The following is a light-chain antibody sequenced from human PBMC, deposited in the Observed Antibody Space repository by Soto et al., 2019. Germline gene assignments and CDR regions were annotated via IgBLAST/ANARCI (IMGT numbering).Light chain of an antibody. J-gene: IGKJ1*01. V-gene: IGKV1-5*03. CDR1: QSISSW. CDR3: QQYNSYWT. Sequence: DIQMTQSPSTLSASVGDRVTITCRASQSISSWLAWYQQKPGKAPKLLIYKISSLQSGVPSRFTGSRSRTEFTLTISSLQHDDFATYYCQQYNSYWTFGQGTKVEIK. CDR2: KIS.